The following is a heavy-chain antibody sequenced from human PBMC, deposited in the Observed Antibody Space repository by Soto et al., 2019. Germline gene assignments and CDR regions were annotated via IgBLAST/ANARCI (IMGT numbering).Heavy chain of an antibody. J-gene: IGHJ4*02. CDR2: IGKGGDT. CDR1: GFTFSTYD. CDR3: TRGADGVDY. Sequence: PGGSQRLSCGASGFTFSTYDFHWVRQVTGKGLEWVSGIGKGGDTYYAGSVKGRFTVSRENAKNSLYLQMNSLRAGDTAVYYCTRGADGVDYWGQGT. D-gene: IGHD3-16*01. V-gene: IGHV3-13*01.